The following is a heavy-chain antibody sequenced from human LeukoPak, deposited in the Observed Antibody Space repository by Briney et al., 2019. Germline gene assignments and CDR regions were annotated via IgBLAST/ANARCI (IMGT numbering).Heavy chain of an antibody. CDR2: IWYDGSNK. D-gene: IGHD4-17*01. CDR1: GFTFSSYG. Sequence: PGGSLRLSCAASGFTFSSYGMPWVRQAPGEGLEWVAVIWYDGSNKYYADSVKGRFTISRDNSKNTLYLQMSSLRAEDTAVYYCARDLYGDYTGNWGQGTLVTVSS. CDR3: ARDLYGDYTGN. J-gene: IGHJ4*02. V-gene: IGHV3-33*01.